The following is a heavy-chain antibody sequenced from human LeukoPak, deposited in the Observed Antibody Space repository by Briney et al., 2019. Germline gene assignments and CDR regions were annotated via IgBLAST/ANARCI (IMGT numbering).Heavy chain of an antibody. CDR1: GFTFSSYA. Sequence: GGSLRLSCAASGFTFSSYAMSWVRQAPGKGLEWVSAISGSGGSTYYADSVKGRFTISRDNSKNTLYLQMNSLRAEDTAVYYCAAMGPTVTTWVRSRRDYYYMDVWGKGTTVTVSS. D-gene: IGHD4-11*01. J-gene: IGHJ6*03. CDR3: AAMGPTVTTWVRSRRDYYYMDV. V-gene: IGHV3-23*01. CDR2: ISGSGGST.